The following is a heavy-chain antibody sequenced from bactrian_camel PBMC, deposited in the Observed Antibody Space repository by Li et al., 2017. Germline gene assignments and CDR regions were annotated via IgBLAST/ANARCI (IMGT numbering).Heavy chain of an antibody. J-gene: IGHJ4*01. D-gene: IGHD3*01. V-gene: IGHV3S68*01. CDR2: MSLPYGTT. Sequence: VQLVESGGGSVEVGGSLRLSCAASGYSGSCMGWFRQAPGREREGVATMSLPYGTTVIADSVSGRFTISQDIGKKTIYLQMNDLKPEDTAMYYCAGRSGSMCLLDPSRYDYWGQGTQVTVS. CDR3: AGRSGSMCLLDPSRYDY. CDR1: GYSGSC.